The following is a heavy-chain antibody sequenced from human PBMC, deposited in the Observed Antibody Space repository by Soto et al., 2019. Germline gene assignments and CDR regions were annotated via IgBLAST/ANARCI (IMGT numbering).Heavy chain of an antibody. CDR1: GYTFTSYG. CDR3: ASITMVRGVIALHAFDI. Sequence: QVQLVQSGAEVKKPGASVKVSCKASGYTFTSYGISWVRQAPGQGLEWMGWISAYNGNTNYAQKLQGRVTMTTDTSXSXXYMELRSLRSDDTAVYYCASITMVRGVIALHAFDIWGQGTMVTVSS. CDR2: ISAYNGNT. J-gene: IGHJ3*02. V-gene: IGHV1-18*01. D-gene: IGHD3-10*01.